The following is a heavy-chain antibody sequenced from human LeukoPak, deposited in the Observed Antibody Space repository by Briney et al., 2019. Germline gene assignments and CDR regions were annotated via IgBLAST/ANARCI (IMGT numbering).Heavy chain of an antibody. CDR2: ISSSGSTL. Sequence: GGSHILSFASSGFTLSFDEMNWVRQAPGKGLEWVSYISSSGSTLYYADSVKGRFTISRDNAKNTLYLQMNSLRAEDTAVYYCPRDSIAGAGDLEYWGQGTLVTVSS. CDR1: GFTLSFDE. D-gene: IGHD6-13*01. V-gene: IGHV3-48*03. CDR3: PRDSIAGAGDLEY. J-gene: IGHJ4*02.